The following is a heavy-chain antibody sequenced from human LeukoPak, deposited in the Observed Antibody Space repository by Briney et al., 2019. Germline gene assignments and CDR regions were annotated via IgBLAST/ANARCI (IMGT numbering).Heavy chain of an antibody. CDR3: ARARGSSSWYYFDY. J-gene: IGHJ4*02. Sequence: GGSLRLSCAASGFTFSSYWMHWVRQAPGKGLVWVSRINSDGSSTNYADSVKGRFTISRDNSENTLYLQMNSLRAEDTAVYYCARARGSSSWYYFDYWGQGTLVTVSS. CDR2: INSDGSST. V-gene: IGHV3-74*01. D-gene: IGHD6-13*01. CDR1: GFTFSSYW.